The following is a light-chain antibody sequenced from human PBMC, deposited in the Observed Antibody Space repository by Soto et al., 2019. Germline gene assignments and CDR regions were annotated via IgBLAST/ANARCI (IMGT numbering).Light chain of an antibody. CDR2: EVS. J-gene: IGLJ1*01. CDR3: RSYTRSSSKV. CDR1: SIDVGGYNY. V-gene: IGLV2-14*01. Sequence: SALTQPASVSGSPGQSITISCTGTSIDVGGYNYVSWYQQHPGKAPKLMIYEVSNRPSGVSNRFSGSKSGNTASLTISGLQAEDEADYYCRSYTRSSSKVFGTWPKDIVL.